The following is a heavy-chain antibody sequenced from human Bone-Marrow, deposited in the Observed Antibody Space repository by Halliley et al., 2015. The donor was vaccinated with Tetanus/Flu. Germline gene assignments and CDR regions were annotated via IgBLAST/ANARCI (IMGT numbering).Heavy chain of an antibody. Sequence: SLRLSCIASGFTFSDFTMNWVRQAPGKGLQWVSSISSSGTYIYYADSLQGRFTIARDNAKRSLYLQVNSLRTEDTGIYYCARIKTPEGAYFSYYGMDVWGQGTTVTVS. CDR2: ISSSGTYI. CDR3: ARIKTPEGAYFSYYGMDV. V-gene: IGHV3-21*04. CDR1: GFTFSDFT. J-gene: IGHJ6*02. D-gene: IGHD2-21*01.